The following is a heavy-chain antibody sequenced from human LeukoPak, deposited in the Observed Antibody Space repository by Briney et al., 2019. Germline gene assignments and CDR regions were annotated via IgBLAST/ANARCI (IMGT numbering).Heavy chain of an antibody. D-gene: IGHD5-12*01. Sequence: PSETLSLTCAVSGGSISSGNWWSWVRQPPGKGLEWIGEIYHSGSTNYNPSLKSRVTISVDKSKNQFSLKLTSVTAADTAVYYCARFRPGGYESYFDYWGQRTLVTVSS. V-gene: IGHV4-4*02. CDR1: GGSISSGNW. CDR3: ARFRPGGYESYFDY. CDR2: IYHSGST. J-gene: IGHJ4*02.